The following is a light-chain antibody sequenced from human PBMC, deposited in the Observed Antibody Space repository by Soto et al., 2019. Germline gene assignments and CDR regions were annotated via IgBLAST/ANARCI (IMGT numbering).Light chain of an antibody. CDR1: QSVSNNY. J-gene: IGKJ1*01. Sequence: EIVLTQSPGTLSLSPGERATLSCRASQSVSNNYLTWYQQKPGQAPRLLIYGASSRAPGIPDRFSGYGSGTDFTLTISRLEPEDFAVYYCLQYGSSPRTFGQGTKVEIK. CDR3: LQYGSSPRT. V-gene: IGKV3-20*01. CDR2: GAS.